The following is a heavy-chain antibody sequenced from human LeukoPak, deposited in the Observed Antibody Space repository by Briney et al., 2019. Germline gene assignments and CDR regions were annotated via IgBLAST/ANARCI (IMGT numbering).Heavy chain of an antibody. V-gene: IGHV1-18*01. CDR1: GYTFPSYG. J-gene: IGHJ5*02. D-gene: IGHD3-10*01. Sequence: ASVKVSCKASGYTFPSYGISWVRQAPGQGREWMGWISAYNGNTNYAQKFQGRVTMTTDTSTSTAYMELRSLRSDDTAVYYCARGLGITMVRQPSGGWFDPWGQGTLVTVSS. CDR3: ARGLGITMVRQPSGGWFDP. CDR2: ISAYNGNT.